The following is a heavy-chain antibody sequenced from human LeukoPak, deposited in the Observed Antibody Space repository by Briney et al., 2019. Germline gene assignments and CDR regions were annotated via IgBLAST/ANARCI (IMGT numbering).Heavy chain of an antibody. Sequence: GGSLRLSCAASGFTFSSYSMNWVRQAPGKGLEWVSSISSSSSYIYYADSVKGRFTISRDNAKNSLYLQMNSLRAEDTAVYYCTRDAIVVVPAAIADYYYGMDVWGQGTTVTVSS. J-gene: IGHJ6*02. CDR1: GFTFSSYS. D-gene: IGHD2-2*01. CDR2: ISSSSSYI. CDR3: TRDAIVVVPAAIADYYYGMDV. V-gene: IGHV3-21*01.